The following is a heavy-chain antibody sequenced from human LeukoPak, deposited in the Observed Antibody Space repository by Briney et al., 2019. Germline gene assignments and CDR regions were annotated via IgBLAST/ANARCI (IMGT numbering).Heavy chain of an antibody. CDR3: ARDRYDSSGYYKTYYYYMDV. J-gene: IGHJ6*03. Sequence: SETLSLTCTVSGGSISSDSYYWSWIRQPAGSGLEWIGHIFTTGSPNYNTSVTSRVTISIDTSKNQFSLKLSSVTAADTAVYYCARDRYDSSGYYKTYYYYMDVWGKGTTVTVSS. CDR2: IFTTGSP. V-gene: IGHV4-61*09. CDR1: GGSISSDSYY. D-gene: IGHD3-22*01.